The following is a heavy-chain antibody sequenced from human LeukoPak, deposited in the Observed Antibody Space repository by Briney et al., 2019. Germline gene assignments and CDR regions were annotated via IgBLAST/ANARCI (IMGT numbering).Heavy chain of an antibody. V-gene: IGHV3-30*18. CDR1: GFTFSSYG. CDR2: ISYDGSNK. D-gene: IGHD1/OR15-1a*01. J-gene: IGHJ4*02. Sequence: PGGSLRLSCAASGFTFSSYGMHWVRQAPGRGLEWVAVISYDGSNKYYADSVKGRFTISRDNSKNTPYLQMNSLRAEDTAVYYCAKDRTGSPDYWGQGTLVTVSS. CDR3: AKDRTGSPDY.